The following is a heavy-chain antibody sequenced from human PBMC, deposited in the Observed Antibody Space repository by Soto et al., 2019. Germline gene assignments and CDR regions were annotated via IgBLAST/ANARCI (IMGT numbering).Heavy chain of an antibody. CDR2: INPNSGGT. V-gene: IGHV1-2*02. J-gene: IGHJ6*02. CDR3: ARHGDDILTGYYYYGMDV. D-gene: IGHD3-9*01. CDR1: GYTFTGYY. Sequence: ASVKVSCKASGYTFTGYYMHWVRQAPGQGLEWMGWINPNSGGTNYAQKFQGRVTMTRDTSISTAYMELSRLRSDDTAVYYCARHGDDILTGYYYYGMDVWGQGXTVTVYS.